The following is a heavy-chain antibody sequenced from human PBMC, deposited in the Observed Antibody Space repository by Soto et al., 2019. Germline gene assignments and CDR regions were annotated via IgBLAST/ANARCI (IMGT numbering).Heavy chain of an antibody. J-gene: IGHJ6*02. V-gene: IGHV1-3*01. CDR3: ARCYYGSGSYYRRYYYYGMDV. Sequence: QVQLVQSGAEVKKPGASVKVSRKASGYTFTSYAMHWVRQAPGQRLEWMGWINAGNGNTKYSQKFQGRVTITRDTSASTAYMELSSLRSEDTAVYYCARCYYGSGSYYRRYYYYGMDVWGQGTTVTVSS. CDR1: GYTFTSYA. D-gene: IGHD3-10*01. CDR2: INAGNGNT.